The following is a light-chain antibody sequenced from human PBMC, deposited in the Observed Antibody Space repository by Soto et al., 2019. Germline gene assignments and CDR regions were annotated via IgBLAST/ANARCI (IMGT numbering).Light chain of an antibody. CDR1: SGYSNYK. J-gene: IGLJ1*01. CDR2: VGTGGIVG. V-gene: IGLV9-49*01. CDR3: GADHSSGSNFGYV. Sequence: QLVLTQPPSASASLGASVTLTCTLSSGYSNYKVDWYQQRPGKGPRFVMRVGTGGIVGSKGDGIPDRFSVLGSGLNRYLTIKNIQEEDESDYHCGADHSSGSNFGYVFGTGTKLTVL.